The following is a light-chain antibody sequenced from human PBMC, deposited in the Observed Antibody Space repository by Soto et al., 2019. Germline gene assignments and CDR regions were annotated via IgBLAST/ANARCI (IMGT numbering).Light chain of an antibody. Sequence: EIVLTQSPATLSVSPGERATLSCRASQSVGNNFAWYQQKPGQAPRLLIFATSTRATGLTASFSDSGSETEFTLNISSLQSEDFAVYYCQQYGDWHITFGGGAKVEIK. CDR2: ATS. CDR3: QQYGDWHIT. J-gene: IGKJ4*01. V-gene: IGKV3-15*01. CDR1: QSVGNN.